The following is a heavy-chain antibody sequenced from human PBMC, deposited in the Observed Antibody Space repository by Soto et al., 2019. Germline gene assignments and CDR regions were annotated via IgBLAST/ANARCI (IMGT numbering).Heavy chain of an antibody. CDR1: GGTLSSYT. CDR3: ASPQSITMVRGVTIDAFDI. Sequence: ASVKVSCKASGGTLSSYTISWVRQAPGQGLEWMGRIIPILGIANYAQKFQGRVTITADKSTSTAYMELSSLRSEDTAVYYCASPQSITMVRGVTIDAFDIWGQGTMVTVSS. J-gene: IGHJ3*02. V-gene: IGHV1-69*02. D-gene: IGHD3-10*01. CDR2: IIPILGIA.